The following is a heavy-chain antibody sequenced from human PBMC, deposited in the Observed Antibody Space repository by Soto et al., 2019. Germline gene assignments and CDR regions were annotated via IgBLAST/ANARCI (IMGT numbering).Heavy chain of an antibody. CDR3: AKDFGSYCSGGSCYPGAFDI. CDR1: GFTFDDYA. J-gene: IGHJ3*02. D-gene: IGHD2-15*01. V-gene: IGHV3-9*01. CDR2: ISWNSGSI. Sequence: EVQLVESGGGLVQPGRSLRLSCAASGFTFDDYAMHWVRQAPGKGLEWVSGISWNSGSIGYVDSVKGRFTISRDNAKNSLYLQMNSLRAEDTALYYCAKDFGSYCSGGSCYPGAFDIWGQGTMVTVSS.